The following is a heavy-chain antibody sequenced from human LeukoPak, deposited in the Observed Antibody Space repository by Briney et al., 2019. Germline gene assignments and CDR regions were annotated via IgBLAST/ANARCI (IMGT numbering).Heavy chain of an antibody. CDR3: LRENHDSGWSFDY. Sequence: GGSLRLSCSAPGFTFSSYGMNWVRQAPGKGLEWVANINQGGSEKYYVDSVKGRFTISRDNAKNSLYLEMNSLRAEDTAVYYCLRENHDSGWSFDYWGQGTLVTVPS. V-gene: IGHV3-7*01. D-gene: IGHD3-22*01. CDR2: INQGGSEK. CDR1: GFTFSSYG. J-gene: IGHJ4*02.